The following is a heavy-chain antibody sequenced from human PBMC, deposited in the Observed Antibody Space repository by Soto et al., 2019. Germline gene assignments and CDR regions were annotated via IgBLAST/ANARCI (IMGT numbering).Heavy chain of an antibody. Sequence: QVQLVESGGGVVQPGRSLSLSCAASGFTFISYGLHWVRQAPGKGLEGVAVISYDGSNKYYADSVKGRFTISRDNSKNTLYLQMNSLRAEDTAVYYCAKDRVYCSSTSCYFAYYYGMDVWGQGTTVTVSS. D-gene: IGHD2-2*01. CDR3: AKDRVYCSSTSCYFAYYYGMDV. CDR1: GFTFISYG. CDR2: ISYDGSNK. J-gene: IGHJ6*02. V-gene: IGHV3-30*18.